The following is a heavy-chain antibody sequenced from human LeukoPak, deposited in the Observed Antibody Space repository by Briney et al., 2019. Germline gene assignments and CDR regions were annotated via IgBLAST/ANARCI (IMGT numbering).Heavy chain of an antibody. CDR3: AKAGPNLRGSGTDDQYGMDV. V-gene: IGHV3-30*18. Sequence: PGGSLRLSCAASGFTFSVYGMHWVRQAPGKGLEWVTITSYEGSVKYYADSVKGRFTISRDNSKNTLYLQMNSLRAEDTAIYYCAKAGPNLRGSGTDDQYGMDVWGQGTTVTVSS. D-gene: IGHD3-10*01. CDR1: GFTFSVYG. CDR2: TSYEGSVK. J-gene: IGHJ6*02.